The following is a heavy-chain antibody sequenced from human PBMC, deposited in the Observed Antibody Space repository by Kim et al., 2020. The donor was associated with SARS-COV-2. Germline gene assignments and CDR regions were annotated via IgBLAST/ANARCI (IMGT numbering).Heavy chain of an antibody. D-gene: IGHD3-9*01. Sequence: GESLKISCKGSGYSFTSYWIGWVRQMPGKGLEWMGIIYPGDSDTRYSPSFQGQVTISADKSISTAYLQWSSLKASDTAMYYCAIRLRYFDWETDYWGQGTLVTVSS. V-gene: IGHV5-51*01. CDR3: AIRLRYFDWETDY. J-gene: IGHJ4*02. CDR1: GYSFTSYW. CDR2: IYPGDSDT.